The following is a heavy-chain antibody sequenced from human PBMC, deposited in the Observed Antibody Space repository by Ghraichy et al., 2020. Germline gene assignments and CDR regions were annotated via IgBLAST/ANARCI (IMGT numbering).Heavy chain of an antibody. J-gene: IGHJ6*02. Sequence: GGSLRLSCAASGFTVSNHGIHWVRQAPGKGLEWVAVISNDGSRNWYADSVKGRFIISRDNSRNTMYLQMDSLRTEDTAVYYCARDLRSSPKYYGMDVWGQGTPVTVPS. D-gene: IGHD2-2*01. CDR2: ISNDGSRN. V-gene: IGHV3-30*03. CDR3: ARDLRSSPKYYGMDV. CDR1: GFTVSNHG.